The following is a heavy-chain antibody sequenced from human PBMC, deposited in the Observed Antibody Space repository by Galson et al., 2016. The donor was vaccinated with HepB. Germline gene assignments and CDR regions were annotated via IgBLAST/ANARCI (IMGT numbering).Heavy chain of an antibody. CDR2: VYYTGIT. CDR1: GGSVSDGRYY. D-gene: IGHD2-2*01. CDR3: ARLLSSSSNWFDL. V-gene: IGHV4-39*01. J-gene: IGHJ5*02. Sequence: SETLSLTCTVSGGSVSDGRYYWAWVRQSPGKGLEWIASVYYTGITHFNPSLKSRVTISIDTSKNQFSLEMTSVTAADTTVFYCARLLSSSSNWFDLWGQGTLVIVSS.